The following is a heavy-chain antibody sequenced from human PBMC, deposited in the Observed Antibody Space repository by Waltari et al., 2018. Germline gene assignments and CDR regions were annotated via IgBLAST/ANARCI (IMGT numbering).Heavy chain of an antibody. CDR3: ARGGEMATIRFAD. V-gene: IGHV5-51*01. CDR2: QYPGVSRT. D-gene: IGHD5-12*01. Sequence: PGKGLGGLGSQYPGVSRTSSSPAFHSQVTTSADKSSSTAYLQWSSLKASDTAMYYCARGGEMATIRFADWGQGTLVTVSS. J-gene: IGHJ4*02.